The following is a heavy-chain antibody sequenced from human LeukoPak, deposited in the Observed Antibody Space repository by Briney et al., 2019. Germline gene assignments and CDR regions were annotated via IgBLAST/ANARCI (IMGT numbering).Heavy chain of an antibody. CDR1: GGSFGGYY. V-gene: IGHV4-34*01. CDR2: INDGGST. Sequence: SETLSLTCVVYGGSFGGYYWTWIRQPPGKGLEWIGEINDGGSTNYNPSLKSRVIISIDTSKKQFSLKWNSVTAADTAVYYCARNSAYSTSSGVNLWGQGTLVTVSS. CDR3: ARNSAYSTSSGVNL. J-gene: IGHJ4*02. D-gene: IGHD6-6*01.